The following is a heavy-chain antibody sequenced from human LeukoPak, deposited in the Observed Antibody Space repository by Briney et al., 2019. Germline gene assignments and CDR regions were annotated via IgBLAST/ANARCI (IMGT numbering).Heavy chain of an antibody. CDR1: GFTFSSYS. J-gene: IGHJ4*02. Sequence: GGSLRLSCAASGFTFSSYSMNWVRQAPGKGLEWVSAISTSSGNMYYADSVEGRFTISRDNAKNSLYLQMNSLRVEDTAVYYCARRAPSHDFDDWGQGTLVTVSS. V-gene: IGHV3-21*01. CDR2: ISTSSGNM. CDR3: ARRAPSHDFDD.